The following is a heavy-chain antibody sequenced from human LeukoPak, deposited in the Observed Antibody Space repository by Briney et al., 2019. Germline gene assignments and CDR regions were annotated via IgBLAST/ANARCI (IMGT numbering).Heavy chain of an antibody. V-gene: IGHV3-15*01. D-gene: IGHD3-22*01. CDR3: TTDSMIVVAEHSPVAFYFDY. CDR1: GFTFSNAW. Sequence: GGSLRLSCAASGFTFSNAWMSWVRQAPGKGLEWVGRIKSKTDGGTTDYAAPVKGRFTISRDDSKNTLYLQMNSLKTEDTAVYYCTTDSMIVVAEHSPVAFYFDYWGQGTLVTVSS. J-gene: IGHJ4*02. CDR2: IKSKTDGGTT.